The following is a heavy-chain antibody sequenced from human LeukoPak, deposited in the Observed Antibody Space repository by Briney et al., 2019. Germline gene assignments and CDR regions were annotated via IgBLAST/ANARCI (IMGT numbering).Heavy chain of an antibody. CDR1: GGSISSHNW. D-gene: IGHD2-15*01. Sequence: SETLSLTCAVSGGSISSHNWWSWVRQPPGKGLEWIGEISHSGSTNYNPSLKSRVTISVDKSKNQFSLKLSSVTAADTAVYYCARQRLNCSGGSCYPYYFDYWGQGTLVTVSS. CDR2: ISHSGST. CDR3: ARQRLNCSGGSCYPYYFDY. V-gene: IGHV4-4*02. J-gene: IGHJ4*02.